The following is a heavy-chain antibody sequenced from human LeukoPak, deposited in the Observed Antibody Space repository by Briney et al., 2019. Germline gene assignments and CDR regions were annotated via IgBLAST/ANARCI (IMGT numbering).Heavy chain of an antibody. J-gene: IGHJ4*02. Sequence: PGGSLRLSCAASGFIFRTHGFHWVRQAPGKGLEWVALISHDESMKIYADSVKGRFTVSRDISRNTLYLQMNSLRVEDTAVYFCATESLGYYDSSGDNYYFDYWGQGTLVTVSS. CDR3: ATESLGYYDSSGDNYYFDY. V-gene: IGHV3-33*01. CDR2: ISHDESMK. D-gene: IGHD3-22*01. CDR1: GFIFRTHG.